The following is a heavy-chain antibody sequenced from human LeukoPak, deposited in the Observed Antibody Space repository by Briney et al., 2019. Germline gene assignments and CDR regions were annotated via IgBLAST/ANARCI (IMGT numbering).Heavy chain of an antibody. CDR1: GGSISSGGYY. Sequence: PSQTLSLTCTVSGGSISSGGYYWSWIRQHPGKGLGWIGYMYHGGTTYYNPSLKSRVTISVDTSKNQFSLKLSSVTAADTAVYYCASIPYSSSPNPSYWGQGTLVTVSS. V-gene: IGHV4-31*03. CDR2: MYHGGTT. CDR3: ASIPYSSSPNPSY. J-gene: IGHJ4*02. D-gene: IGHD6-6*01.